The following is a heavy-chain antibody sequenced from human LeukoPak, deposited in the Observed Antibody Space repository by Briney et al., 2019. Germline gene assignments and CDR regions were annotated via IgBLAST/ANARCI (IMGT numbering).Heavy chain of an antibody. CDR1: GFTFSSYA. D-gene: IGHD3-10*01. V-gene: IGHV3-23*01. Sequence: GGSLRLSCAASGFTFSSYAMSWVRQAPGKGLEWVSAISGSGGSTYYADSVKGRFTISRDNSKNTLYLQMNSLRAEDTAVYYCAKDSLLWFGELGFDYYGMDVWGQGTTVTVSS. J-gene: IGHJ6*02. CDR2: ISGSGGST. CDR3: AKDSLLWFGELGFDYYGMDV.